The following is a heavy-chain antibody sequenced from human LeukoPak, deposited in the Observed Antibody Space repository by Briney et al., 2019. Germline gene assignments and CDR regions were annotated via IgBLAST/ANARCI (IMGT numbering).Heavy chain of an antibody. CDR3: ARGFCRGESCYSGEYFQH. J-gene: IGHJ1*01. Sequence: SETLSLTCGVHGESLNDYYWSWIRQSPGKGLEWIGEITRNGSTTFNPSLESRLTISVDTSKNQFSLKLTSVTAADASVYFCARGFCRGESCYSGEYFQHWGQGTLVTVSS. V-gene: IGHV4-34*01. CDR2: ITRNGST. D-gene: IGHD2-15*01. CDR1: GESLNDYY.